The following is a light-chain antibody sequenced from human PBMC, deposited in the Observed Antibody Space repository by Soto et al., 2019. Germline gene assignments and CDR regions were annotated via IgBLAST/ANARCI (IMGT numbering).Light chain of an antibody. CDR3: QQYKNWLTWT. CDR1: QSVSSN. Sequence: EIVMTQSPATLSVSPGERATLSCRASQSVSSNLAWYQQKPGQAPRLLIYDASTRATGIPARFSGSGSGTEFTLTISSLQSEDFAVYYCQQYKNWLTWTFGQGTKWISN. J-gene: IGKJ1*01. CDR2: DAS. V-gene: IGKV3-15*01.